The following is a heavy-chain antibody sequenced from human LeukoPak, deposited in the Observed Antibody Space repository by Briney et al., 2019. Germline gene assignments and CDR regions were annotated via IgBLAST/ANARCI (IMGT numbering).Heavy chain of an antibody. V-gene: IGHV3-23*01. CDR3: AKASVYDSSGYYSPLGYYFDY. Sequence: GGSLRLSCAASGFTFSSYAMSWVRQAPGKGLEWVSAISGSGGSTYCADSVKGRFTISRDNSKNTLYLQMNSLRAEDTAVYYCAKASVYDSSGYYSPLGYYFDYWGQGTLVTVSS. CDR1: GFTFSSYA. J-gene: IGHJ4*02. CDR2: ISGSGGST. D-gene: IGHD3-22*01.